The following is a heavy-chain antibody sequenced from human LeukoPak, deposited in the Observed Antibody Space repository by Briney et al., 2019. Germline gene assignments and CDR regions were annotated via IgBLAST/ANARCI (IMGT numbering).Heavy chain of an antibody. CDR2: IYYSGST. J-gene: IGHJ5*02. CDR1: GGSISSYY. V-gene: IGHV4-59*01. CDR3: ARDAKSSGSYGFWFDP. D-gene: IGHD3-22*01. Sequence: SETLSLTCTVSGGSISSYYWSWIRQPPGKGLEWIGYIYYSGSTNYNPSLKSRVTISVDTSKNQFSLKLSSVTAADTAVYYCARDAKSSGSYGFWFDPWGQGTLVTVSS.